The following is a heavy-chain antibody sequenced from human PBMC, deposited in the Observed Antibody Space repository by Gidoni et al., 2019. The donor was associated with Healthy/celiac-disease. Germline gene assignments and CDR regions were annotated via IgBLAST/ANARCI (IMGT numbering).Heavy chain of an antibody. CDR3: AKQPVDPWIQLWFT. D-gene: IGHD5-18*01. V-gene: IGHV3-23*01. J-gene: IGHJ5*02. CDR2: IGGSGGST. Sequence: EVQLLEAGGGLVQPGGALRLSCAASGFTFSSYAMSWVRQAPGKGLEWVSAIGGSGGSTYYADSVKGRFTISRDNSKNTLYLQMNSLRAEDTAVYYCAKQPVDPWIQLWFTWGQGTLVTVSS. CDR1: GFTFSSYA.